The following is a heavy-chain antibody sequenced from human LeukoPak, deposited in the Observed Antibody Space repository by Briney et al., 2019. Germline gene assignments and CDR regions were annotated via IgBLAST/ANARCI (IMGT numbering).Heavy chain of an antibody. CDR2: IKQDGSEK. D-gene: IGHD2-21*01. J-gene: IGHJ4*02. CDR1: GFTFSSYW. Sequence: GGSLRLSCAASGFTFSSYWMSWVRQAPGKGLEWVANIKQDGSEKYYVDSVKGRFTISRDNAKNSLYLQMNSLRAEDTAVYYCARGLPTGTDYFDYWGQGTLVTVSS. CDR3: ARGLPTGTDYFDY. V-gene: IGHV3-7*01.